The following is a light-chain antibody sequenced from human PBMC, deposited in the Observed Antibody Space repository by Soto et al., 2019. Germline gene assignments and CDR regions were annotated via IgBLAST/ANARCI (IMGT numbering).Light chain of an antibody. CDR3: QQRSNWPIT. V-gene: IGKV3-11*01. Sequence: ILLTQSPAALSLSPGERATLSWPASQSVRSYLAWSQQKPGKAPRLLIYDTSNRATGIPARFSGRGSGTDFTLTISSLEHEDFAVYYCQQRSNWPITFGQGTRLEIK. CDR2: DTS. CDR1: QSVRSY. J-gene: IGKJ5*01.